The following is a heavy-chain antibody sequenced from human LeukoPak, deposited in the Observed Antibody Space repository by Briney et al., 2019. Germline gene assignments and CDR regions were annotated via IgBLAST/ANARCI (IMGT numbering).Heavy chain of an antibody. D-gene: IGHD1-26*01. CDR2: IIPIFGTA. CDR1: GGTFSSYA. V-gene: IGHV1-69*13. J-gene: IGHJ4*02. CDR3: ARVRWEEAYYFDY. Sequence: SVKVSCKASGGTFSSYAISWVRQAPGQGLEWMGGIIPIFGTANYAQKFQVRVTITADESTSTAYMELSSLRSEDTAVYYCARVRWEEAYYFDYWGQGTLVTVSS.